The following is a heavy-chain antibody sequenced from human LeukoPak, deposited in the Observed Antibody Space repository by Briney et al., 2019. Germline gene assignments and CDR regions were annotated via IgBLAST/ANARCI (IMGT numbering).Heavy chain of an antibody. Sequence: ASVKVSFTASGYIFTNYPIHWVRQAPGQRPEWMGWIIAGNGNTKYSQNFQGRLTITRDTSASTVYMDLSSLRSEDTAVYYCTRDRTAIFDYWGQGTLVTVSS. D-gene: IGHD2-21*02. J-gene: IGHJ4*02. CDR3: TRDRTAIFDY. V-gene: IGHV1-3*01. CDR2: IIAGNGNT. CDR1: GYIFTNYP.